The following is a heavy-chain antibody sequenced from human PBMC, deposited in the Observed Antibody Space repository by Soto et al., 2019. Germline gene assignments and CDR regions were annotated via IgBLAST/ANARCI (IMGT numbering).Heavy chain of an antibody. CDR3: ARVYSYGLTYYYYYGMDV. D-gene: IGHD5-18*01. CDR1: GYTFTSYD. CDR2: MNPNSGNT. Sequence: GASVKVSCKASGYTFTSYDINWVRQATGQGLEWMGWMNPNSGNTGYAQKFQGRVTMTRNTSISTAYMELSSLRSEDTAVYYCARVYSYGLTYYYYYGMDVWGQGTTVTV. J-gene: IGHJ6*02. V-gene: IGHV1-8*01.